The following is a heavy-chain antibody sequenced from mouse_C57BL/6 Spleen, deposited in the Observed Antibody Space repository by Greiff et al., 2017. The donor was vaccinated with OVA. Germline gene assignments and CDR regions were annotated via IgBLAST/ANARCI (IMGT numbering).Heavy chain of an antibody. J-gene: IGHJ4*01. Sequence: QVQLQQPGAELVMPGASVKLSCKASGYTFTSYWMHWVKQRPGQGLEWIGEIDPSDSYTNYNQKFKGKSTLTVDESSSTAYMQLSSLTSEDSAVYYCARGGRDAMDYWGQGTSVTVSS. CDR3: ARGGRDAMDY. CDR2: IDPSDSYT. CDR1: GYTFTSYW. D-gene: IGHD6-1*01. V-gene: IGHV1-69*01.